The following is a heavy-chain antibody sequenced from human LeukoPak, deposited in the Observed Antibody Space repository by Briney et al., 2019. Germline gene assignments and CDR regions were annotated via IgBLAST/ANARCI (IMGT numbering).Heavy chain of an antibody. CDR2: ISSSSSYI. D-gene: IGHD3-22*01. V-gene: IGHV3-21*04. Sequence: PGGSLRLSCAASGFTFSSYSMNWVRQAPGKGLEWVSSISSSSSYIYYAGSVKGRFTISRDNAKNSLYLQMNSLRAEDTAVYYCARPVYDSSGYYPYWGQGTLVTVSS. CDR3: ARPVYDSSGYYPY. CDR1: GFTFSSYS. J-gene: IGHJ4*02.